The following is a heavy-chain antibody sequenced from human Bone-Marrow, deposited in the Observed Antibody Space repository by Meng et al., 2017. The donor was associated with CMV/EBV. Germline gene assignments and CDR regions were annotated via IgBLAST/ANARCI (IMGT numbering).Heavy chain of an antibody. Sequence: LSLTCAASRFTFSSYPMHWVRQAPGKGLEWVAVISYDGSNKYYADSVKGRFTISRDNAKNSLYLQMNSLRAEDTAVYYCARARVYRDTIFGAVIIGETYYYGMDVWGQGTTVTVSS. V-gene: IGHV3-30-3*01. CDR3: ARARVYRDTIFGAVIIGETYYYGMDV. J-gene: IGHJ6*02. CDR1: RFTFSSYP. CDR2: ISYDGSNK. D-gene: IGHD3-3*01.